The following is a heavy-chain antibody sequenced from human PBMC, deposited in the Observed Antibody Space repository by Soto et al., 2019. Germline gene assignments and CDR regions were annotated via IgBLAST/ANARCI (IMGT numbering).Heavy chain of an antibody. CDR1: GYTFTSYG. Sequence: QVQLVQSGAEVKKPGASVKVSCKASGYTFTSYGISWVRQAPGQGLEWMGWISAYNGNTNYAQKLQGRVTMTTDTSTITDSMELKSLRSDDTAVYYCARVERRGWLQFPYYFDYWGQGTLVTVSS. J-gene: IGHJ4*02. V-gene: IGHV1-18*01. D-gene: IGHD5-12*01. CDR3: ARVERRGWLQFPYYFDY. CDR2: ISAYNGNT.